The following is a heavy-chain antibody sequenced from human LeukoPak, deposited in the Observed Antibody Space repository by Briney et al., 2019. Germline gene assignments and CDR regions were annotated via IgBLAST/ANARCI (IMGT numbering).Heavy chain of an antibody. D-gene: IGHD2-15*01. CDR1: GGSFSGYY. V-gene: IGHV4-34*01. CDR2: INHSGST. Sequence: IPSETLSLTCAVYGGSFSGYYWSWIRQPPGKGLEWIGEINHSGSTNYNPSLKSRVTISVDTSKNQFSLKLSSVTAADTAVYYCARAQPLPIVVVVAATPRSWYFDLWGRGTLVTVSS. CDR3: ARAQPLPIVVVVAATPRSWYFDL. J-gene: IGHJ2*01.